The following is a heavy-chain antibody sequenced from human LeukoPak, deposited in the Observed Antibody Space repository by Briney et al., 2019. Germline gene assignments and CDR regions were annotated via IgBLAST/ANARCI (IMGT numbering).Heavy chain of an antibody. D-gene: IGHD6-13*01. CDR1: GGSISSGGYS. V-gene: IGHV4-30-2*01. Sequence: TLSLTCTVSGGSISSGGYSWSWIRQPPGKGLEWIGYIYHSGSTYYNPSLKSRVTISVDRSKNQFSLKLSSVTAADTAVYYCARSPRYSSSWYYFDYWGQGTLVTVSS. CDR2: IYHSGST. CDR3: ARSPRYSSSWYYFDY. J-gene: IGHJ4*02.